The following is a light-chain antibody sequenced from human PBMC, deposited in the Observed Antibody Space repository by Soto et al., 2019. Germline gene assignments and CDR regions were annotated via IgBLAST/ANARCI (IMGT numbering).Light chain of an antibody. CDR2: EVS. J-gene: IGLJ1*01. CDR1: SSDIGGYTY. V-gene: IGLV2-8*01. Sequence: SVLTQPPSASGSPGQSVTISCTGTSSDIGGYTYVSWYQHHPGKAPKLMIYEVSKRPSGVPDRFSGSKSGNTASLTVSGLQAEDEADYYCTSYAGSNSYVFGTGTKLTVL. CDR3: TSYAGSNSYV.